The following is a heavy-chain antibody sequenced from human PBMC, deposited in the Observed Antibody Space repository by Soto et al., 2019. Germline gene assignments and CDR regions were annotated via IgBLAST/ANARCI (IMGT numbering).Heavy chain of an antibody. CDR2: ISAYNGNT. Sequence: ASVKVSCKASGYTFTSYGISWVRQAPGQGLEWMGWISAYNGNTNYAQKLQGRVTMTTDTSTSTAYMELRSLRSDDTAVYYCARDFTIFGVVTDFDYWGQGTRVTVS. CDR3: ARDFTIFGVVTDFDY. J-gene: IGHJ4*02. CDR1: GYTFTSYG. V-gene: IGHV1-18*01. D-gene: IGHD3-3*01.